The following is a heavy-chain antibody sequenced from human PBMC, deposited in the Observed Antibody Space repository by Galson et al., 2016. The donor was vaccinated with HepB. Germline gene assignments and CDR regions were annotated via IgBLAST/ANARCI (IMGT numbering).Heavy chain of an antibody. CDR3: VKSNLAAPGGFYGMDV. V-gene: IGHV3-64D*06. CDR2: ITTNGDDT. D-gene: IGHD6-13*01. CDR1: GFSFSSYP. J-gene: IGHJ6*02. Sequence: SLRLSCAASGFSFSSYPMHWVRQAPGKGLEYVSGITTNGDDTKYADSAKGRFTIFRDNSKNTLYLQMRSLRAEDTAVYYCVKSNLAAPGGFYGMDVWGQGTTVTVSS.